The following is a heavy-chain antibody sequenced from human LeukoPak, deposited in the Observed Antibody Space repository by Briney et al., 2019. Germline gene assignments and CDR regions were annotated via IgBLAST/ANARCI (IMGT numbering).Heavy chain of an antibody. J-gene: IGHJ3*02. Sequence: GGSLRLSCAAFGFTVSSYAISWVRQAPGKGLEWVLAISGSGGSTYYADSVKGRFTISRDNSKNTLYLQMNSLRAEDTAVYYCAKDDTDIVATKAFDIWGQGTMVTVSS. CDR1: GFTVSSYA. D-gene: IGHD5-12*01. CDR3: AKDDTDIVATKAFDI. V-gene: IGHV3-23*01. CDR2: ISGSGGST.